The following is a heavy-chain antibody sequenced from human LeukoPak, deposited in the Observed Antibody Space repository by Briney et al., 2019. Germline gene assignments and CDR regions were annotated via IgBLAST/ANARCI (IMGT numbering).Heavy chain of an antibody. CDR3: AKGAEIDH. CDR2: MTGPADTT. V-gene: IGHV3-23*01. Sequence: GGSLRLSCAASGFNFNDFAMSWVRQAPGKGLEWLSAMTGPADTTYYAESVKGRFTISRDYSKSMVFLQMNSLRVEDTAIYYCAKGAEIDHWGQGTLVTVSS. CDR1: GFNFNDFA. J-gene: IGHJ4*02.